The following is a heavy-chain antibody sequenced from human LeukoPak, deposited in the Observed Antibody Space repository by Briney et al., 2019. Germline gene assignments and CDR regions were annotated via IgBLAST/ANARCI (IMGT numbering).Heavy chain of an antibody. CDR1: GGTLSSYI. J-gene: IGHJ5*02. CDR2: IIPLLGIA. Sequence: ASVKVSCKASGGTLSSYIISRVRQAPGQGLEWMGRIIPLLGIANYAQKFQGRVTITAYKSTSTAYMELSSLRSEDTAVYYCARGYCSSTSCYLYWFDPWGQGTLVTVSS. CDR3: ARGYCSSTSCYLYWFDP. V-gene: IGHV1-69*02. D-gene: IGHD2-2*01.